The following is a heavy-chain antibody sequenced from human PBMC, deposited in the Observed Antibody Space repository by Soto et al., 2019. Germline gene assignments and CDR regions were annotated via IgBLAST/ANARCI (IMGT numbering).Heavy chain of an antibody. Sequence: SETLSLTCAVYGGSFSGYYWSWIRQPPGKGLEWIGGINHSGSTNYNPSLKSRVTISVDTSKNQFSLKLSAVTAADTAVYYCARGREVGGYCSGGSCSDYWGQGTLVTVSS. J-gene: IGHJ4*02. CDR1: GGSFSGYY. V-gene: IGHV4-34*01. CDR2: INHSGST. CDR3: ARGREVGGYCSGGSCSDY. D-gene: IGHD2-15*01.